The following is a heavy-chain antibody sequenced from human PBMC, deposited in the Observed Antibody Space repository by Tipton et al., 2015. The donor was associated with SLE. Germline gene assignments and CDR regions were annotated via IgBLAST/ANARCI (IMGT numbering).Heavy chain of an antibody. CDR2: IYHSGIT. CDR3: AKLHEERRELKGMDV. D-gene: IGHD1-1*01. Sequence: TLSLTCTVSGYSISSGYYWGWIRQPPGKGLEWIGSIYHSGITNYNPSLKSRVTISVDKTKNQFSLKVSSVTAADTAVYYCAKLHEERRELKGMDVWGQGTTVTVSS. CDR1: GYSISSGYY. J-gene: IGHJ6*02. V-gene: IGHV4-38-2*02.